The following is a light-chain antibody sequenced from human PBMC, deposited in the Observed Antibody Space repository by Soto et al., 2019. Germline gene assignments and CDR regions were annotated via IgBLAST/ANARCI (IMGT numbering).Light chain of an antibody. CDR2: SND. CDR3: ASWDDSLNGFV. J-gene: IGLJ1*01. Sequence: QSVLTQPPSASGTPGQRVTISCSGSSSNIGSTTVSWYQQLPGAAPKLLIYSNDQWPSGVPDRFSGSKSGTSASLAISGLQPGDEADYYCASWDDSLNGFVFGTGTKVTVL. CDR1: SSNIGSTT. V-gene: IGLV1-44*01.